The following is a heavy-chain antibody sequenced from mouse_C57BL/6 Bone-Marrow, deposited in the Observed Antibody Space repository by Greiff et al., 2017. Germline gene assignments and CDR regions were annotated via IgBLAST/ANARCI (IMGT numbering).Heavy chain of an antibody. J-gene: IGHJ2*01. CDR2: IDPENGDT. Sequence: EVQLQQSGAELVRPGASVKLSCTASGFNIKDDYMHWVKQRPEQGLEWIGWIDPENGDTEYASKFKGKATITADTSSNTAYLQLSSLTSEDTAVYYCMIYDGPYYCDYWGQGTTLTVSS. CDR3: MIYDGPYYCDY. D-gene: IGHD2-3*01. V-gene: IGHV14-4*01. CDR1: GFNIKDDY.